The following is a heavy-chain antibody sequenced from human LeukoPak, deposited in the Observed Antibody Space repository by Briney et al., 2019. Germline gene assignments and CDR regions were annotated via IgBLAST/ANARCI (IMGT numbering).Heavy chain of an antibody. CDR2: IRSKANCYAT. V-gene: IGHV3-73*01. CDR3: TRLWGDCGGDCYSHDF. Sequence: GGSLRLSCAASGFTFSGSVMHWVRQASGRGLEWVGRIRSKANCYATAYAASVKGRFTISRDDSKNTAYLQMNSLRTEDTAVYYCTRLWGDCGGDCYSHDFWGQGTLVTVSS. D-gene: IGHD2-21*02. CDR1: GFTFSGSV. J-gene: IGHJ4*02.